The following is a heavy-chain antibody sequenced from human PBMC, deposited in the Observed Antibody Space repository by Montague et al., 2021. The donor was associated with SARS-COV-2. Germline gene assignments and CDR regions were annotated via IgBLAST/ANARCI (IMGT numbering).Heavy chain of an antibody. CDR3: ARASFYYGSGSHYNNWFDS. D-gene: IGHD3-10*01. J-gene: IGHJ5*01. Sequence: SETLFLTCTMSGGSITYSSYYWGWIRLPPGKGLEWIGSIYYSGTAYYNASLKSRVTMSLDMSKNQLSLRLKSTTAADTAVYFCARASFYYGSGSHYNNWFDSWGQGTVVTVSS. CDR2: IYYSGTA. V-gene: IGHV4-39*07. CDR1: GGSITYSSYY.